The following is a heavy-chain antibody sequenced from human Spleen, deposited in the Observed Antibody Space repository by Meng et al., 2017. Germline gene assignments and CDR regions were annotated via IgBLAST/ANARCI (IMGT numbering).Heavy chain of an antibody. J-gene: IGHJ4*02. CDR3: ARYCSSTSCYLLGDY. Sequence: SETLSLTCTVSGGSISSSSYYWGWIRQPPGTGLEWIGSIYYSGSTYYNPSLKSRVTISVDTSKNQFSLKLSSVTAADTAVYYCARYCSSTSCYLLGDYWGQGTLVTVSS. CDR2: IYYSGST. CDR1: GGSISSSSYY. V-gene: IGHV4-39*07. D-gene: IGHD2-2*01.